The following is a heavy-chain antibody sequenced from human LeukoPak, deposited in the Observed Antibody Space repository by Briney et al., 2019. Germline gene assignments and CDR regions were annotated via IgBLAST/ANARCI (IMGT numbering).Heavy chain of an antibody. V-gene: IGHV3-7*01. D-gene: IGHD2-8*01. CDR1: GFTFTSYN. CDR2: IKGDGSEK. J-gene: IGHJ4*02. Sequence: GGSLRLSCAASGFTFTSYNMNWVRQAPGKGLEWVANIKGDGSEKYYVDSVKGRFTISRDNAKNSLYLQMNSLRAEDTAVYYCARKNGLDYWGQGTLVTVSS. CDR3: ARKNGLDY.